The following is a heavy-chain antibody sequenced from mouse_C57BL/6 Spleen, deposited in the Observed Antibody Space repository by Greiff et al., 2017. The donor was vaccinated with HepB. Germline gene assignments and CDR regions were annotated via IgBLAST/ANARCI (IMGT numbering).Heavy chain of an antibody. J-gene: IGHJ3*01. D-gene: IGHD2-4*01. V-gene: IGHV5-2*01. CDR3: VYYDYDGFAY. Sequence: EVKLQESGGGLVQPGESLKLSCESNEYEFPSHDMSWVRKTPEKRLELVAAINSDGGSTYYPDTMERRFIISRDNTKKTLYLQMSSLRSEDTALYYCVYYDYDGFAYWGQGTLVTVSA. CDR2: INSDGGST. CDR1: EYEFPSHD.